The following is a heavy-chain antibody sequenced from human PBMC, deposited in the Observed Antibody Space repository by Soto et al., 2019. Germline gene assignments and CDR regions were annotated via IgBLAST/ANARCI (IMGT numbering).Heavy chain of an antibody. CDR3: ARAPIYCISTSCYGWFDP. CDR1: GYTFTSCD. J-gene: IGHJ5*02. D-gene: IGHD2-2*01. CDR2: MNPNSGNT. Sequence: ASVKVSCKASGYTFTSCDINWVRQATGQGLEWMGWMNPNSGNTGYAQKFQGRVTMTRNTSISTAYMELSSLRSEDTAVYYCARAPIYCISTSCYGWFDPWGQGTLVTVSS. V-gene: IGHV1-8*01.